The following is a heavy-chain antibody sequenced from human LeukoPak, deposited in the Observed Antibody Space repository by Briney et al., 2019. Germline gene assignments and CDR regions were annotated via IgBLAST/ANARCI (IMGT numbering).Heavy chain of an antibody. CDR2: IYTSGST. Sequence: SETLSLTCTVSGGSISSYYWSWIRQPAGKGLEWIGRIYTSGSTNYNPSLKSRVTMSVDTSKNQFSLELSSVTAADTAVYYCARDGGSSSYYYYGMDVWGQGTTVTVSS. V-gene: IGHV4-4*07. J-gene: IGHJ6*02. CDR1: GGSISSYY. D-gene: IGHD6-6*01. CDR3: ARDGGSSSYYYYGMDV.